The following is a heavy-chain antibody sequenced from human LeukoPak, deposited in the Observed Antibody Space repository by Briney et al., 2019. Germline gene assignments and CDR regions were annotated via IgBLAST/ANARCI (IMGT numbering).Heavy chain of an antibody. CDR2: VSGSGGST. Sequence: GGSLRLSCAASGFTFSSYGMSWVRQAPGKGLEWVSAVSGSGGSTYYADSVKGRFTISRDNSKNTLYLQMNSLRAEDTAVYYCAKDRSEYYYDSSGYVWGQGTLVTVSS. J-gene: IGHJ4*02. D-gene: IGHD3-22*01. CDR1: GFTFSSYG. V-gene: IGHV3-23*01. CDR3: AKDRSEYYYDSSGYV.